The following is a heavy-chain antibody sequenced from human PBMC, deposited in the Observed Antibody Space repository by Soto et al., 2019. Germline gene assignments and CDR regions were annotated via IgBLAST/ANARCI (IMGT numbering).Heavy chain of an antibody. CDR2: IYYSGST. D-gene: IGHD3-3*01. J-gene: IGHJ3*02. CDR1: GGYISNHY. Sequence: PSETLSLTFTVSGGYISNHYCSWIRQPPRKGLEWSGYIYYSGSTNYNPSLKSRRTIQLDTSKNQFSLNVSSVTAAGTPVYYFGRNSLSITIFGVVTQGDAFDIWGQGTMVTVS. CDR3: GRNSLSITIFGVVTQGDAFDI. V-gene: IGHV4-59*11.